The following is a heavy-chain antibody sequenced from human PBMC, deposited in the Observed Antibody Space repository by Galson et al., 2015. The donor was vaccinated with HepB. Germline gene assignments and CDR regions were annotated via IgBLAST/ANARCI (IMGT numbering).Heavy chain of an antibody. J-gene: IGHJ4*02. CDR1: GFTFSGSA. V-gene: IGHV3-73*01. CDR3: TRLGDLSGYSSS. CDR2: IKSKASNYAT. Sequence: SLRLSCEASGFTFSGSAIHWVRQTSGKGLEWVGHIKSKASNYATAYTMSLKGRFTISRDDSKNAAYLHMKRLKTEDTAVYYCTRLGDLSGYSSSWGQGTLVTVSS. D-gene: IGHD6-13*01.